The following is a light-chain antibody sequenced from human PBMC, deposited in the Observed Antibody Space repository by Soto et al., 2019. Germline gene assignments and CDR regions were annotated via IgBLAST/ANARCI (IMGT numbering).Light chain of an antibody. CDR1: QSISSNF. J-gene: IGKJ1*01. CDR2: GAS. V-gene: IGKV3-20*01. Sequence: EIVLTQSPGTLSLSPGEGATLSCRASQSISSNFFAWYQQKRGQAPRLLIHGASNRATGIPDRFSGGGSGTDFTLTISRLEPEDFAVYYCQQYFTSPWAFGQGTQVDI. CDR3: QQYFTSPWA.